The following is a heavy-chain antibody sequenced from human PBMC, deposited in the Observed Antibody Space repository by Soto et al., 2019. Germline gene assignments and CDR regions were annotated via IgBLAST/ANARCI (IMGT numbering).Heavy chain of an antibody. Sequence: QVPLQESGPGLVKPSETLSLSCTVSGGSISSYYWSWIRQPPGKGLEWIGYVHDSWGSHYNPSLKRRVAISLDTSKRPFSLMLTSVTDTDPAVYYCVRPGFGALHCLLDVWGQGTTVTVSS. CDR3: VRPGFGALHCLLDV. CDR2: VHDSWGS. CDR1: GGSISSYY. J-gene: IGHJ6*02. V-gene: IGHV4-59*08. D-gene: IGHD3-10*01.